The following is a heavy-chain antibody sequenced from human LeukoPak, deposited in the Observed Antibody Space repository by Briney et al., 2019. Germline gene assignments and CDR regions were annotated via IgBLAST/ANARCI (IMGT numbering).Heavy chain of an antibody. CDR2: ISSSSYI. V-gene: IGHV3-21*01. D-gene: IGHD2-15*01. CDR3: AREFGYCSGGSCYYYMDV. CDR1: GFTFSSYS. Sequence: GGSLRLSCAASGFTFSSYSMNWVRQAPGKGLEWVSSISSSSYIYYADSMKGRFTISRDNAKNSLYLQMNSLRAEDTAVYYCAREFGYCSGGSCYYYMDVWGKGTTVTVPS. J-gene: IGHJ6*03.